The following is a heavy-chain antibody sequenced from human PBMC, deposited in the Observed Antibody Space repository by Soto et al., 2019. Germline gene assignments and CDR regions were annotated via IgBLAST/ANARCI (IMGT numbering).Heavy chain of an antibody. J-gene: IGHJ5*02. CDR3: ARGGYDFWCGYWKWFDP. D-gene: IGHD3-3*01. Sequence: ASVKVSCKASGYTFTSYGISWVRQAPGQGLEWMGWISAYNGNTNYAQKLQGRVTMTTDTSTSTAYMELRSLRSDDTTVYYCARGGYDFWCGYWKWFDPLGQGKLVAVSS. CDR1: GYTFTSYG. CDR2: ISAYNGNT. V-gene: IGHV1-18*04.